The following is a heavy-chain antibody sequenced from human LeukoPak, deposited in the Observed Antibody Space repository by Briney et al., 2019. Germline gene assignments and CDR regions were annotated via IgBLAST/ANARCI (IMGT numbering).Heavy chain of an antibody. D-gene: IGHD3-22*01. Sequence: GGSLRLSCAASGFTFSSYAMSWVRQAPGKGLEWVSAISGSGGSTYYADSVKGRFTISRDNSKNTLYLQMGSLRAEDMAVYYCARYDSSGYYDYWGQGTLVTVSS. CDR1: GFTFSSYA. CDR3: ARYDSSGYYDY. V-gene: IGHV3-23*01. CDR2: ISGSGGST. J-gene: IGHJ4*02.